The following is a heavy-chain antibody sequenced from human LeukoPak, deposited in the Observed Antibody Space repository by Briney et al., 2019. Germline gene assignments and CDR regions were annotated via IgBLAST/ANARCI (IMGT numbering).Heavy chain of an antibody. Sequence: SETLSLTCAVYVGSFSGYYWSWIRQPPGKGLEWIGEINHSGSTNYNSSLKSRVTISVDTSKNQFSLKLSSVTAADTAVYYCARGYYGSGSHCCHMDVWGKGTTMTVS. CDR3: ARGYYGSGSHCCHMDV. V-gene: IGHV4-34*01. J-gene: IGHJ6*03. D-gene: IGHD3-10*01. CDR1: VGSFSGYY. CDR2: INHSGST.